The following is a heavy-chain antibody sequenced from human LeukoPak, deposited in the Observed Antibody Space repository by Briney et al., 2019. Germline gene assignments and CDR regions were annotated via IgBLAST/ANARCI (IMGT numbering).Heavy chain of an antibody. Sequence: PGGSLRLSCVVSLFSICYNYMSWVRQAPGRGLEWVSGIYSAGDSYYGDAVKGRFIISKDNSKNTVYLQMNRLRPEDTAVYYCASHYCSAGSCYFDGWGQGTLVTVSS. CDR1: LFSICYNY. V-gene: IGHV3-53*01. CDR3: ASHYCSAGSCYFDG. J-gene: IGHJ4*02. CDR2: IYSAGDS. D-gene: IGHD2-8*02.